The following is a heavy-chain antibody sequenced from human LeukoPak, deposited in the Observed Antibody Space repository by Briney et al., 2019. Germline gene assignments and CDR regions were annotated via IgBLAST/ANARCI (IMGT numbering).Heavy chain of an antibody. J-gene: IGHJ4*02. D-gene: IGHD6-13*01. CDR1: GGSISYFY. V-gene: IGHV4-4*07. Sequence: SETLSLTCTVSGGSISYFYWSWIRQPAGKGLEWIVRIYTSGSTNYNPSLKSRVTISVDTSKNQFSLRLSSVTAADTAVYYCARVTGYMTEDYFDYWGQGTLITVSS. CDR2: IYTSGST. CDR3: ARVTGYMTEDYFDY.